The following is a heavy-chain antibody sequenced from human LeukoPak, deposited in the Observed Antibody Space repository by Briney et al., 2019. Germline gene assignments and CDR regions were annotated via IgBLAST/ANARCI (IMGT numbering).Heavy chain of an antibody. CDR3: AAEGWFGDLFKDY. CDR2: INPNSGGT. V-gene: IGHV1-2*02. Sequence: ASVKVSCKASGYTFTGYYIHWVRQAPGQGLEWMGWINPNSGGTNYTQRFQGRVTMTRDTSISTAYMELSRLRSDDTAVYYCAAEGWFGDLFKDYWGQGTLVTVSS. J-gene: IGHJ4*02. D-gene: IGHD3-10*01. CDR1: GYTFTGYY.